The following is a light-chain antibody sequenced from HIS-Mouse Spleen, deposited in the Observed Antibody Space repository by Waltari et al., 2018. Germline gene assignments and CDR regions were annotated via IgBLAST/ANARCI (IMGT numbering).Light chain of an antibody. J-gene: IGKJ4*01. V-gene: IGKV3-20*01. CDR1: QSVSSSY. CDR2: GAS. CDR3: QQYGSSPLLT. Sequence: EIVLTQSPGTLSLSPGERATLSCRASQSVSSSYLAWYQQKPGQAPRLLIYGASSRATGIPDRFSGSGSGTDFTLTISRLEPEDFAVYYWQQYGSSPLLTFGGETKVEIK.